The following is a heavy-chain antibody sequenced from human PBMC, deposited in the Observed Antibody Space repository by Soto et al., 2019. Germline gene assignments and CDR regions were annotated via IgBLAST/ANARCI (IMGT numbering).Heavy chain of an antibody. J-gene: IGHJ4*02. CDR2: IWYDGSNK. Sequence: QVQLVESGGGVVQPGRSLRLSCAASGFTFSSYGMHWVRQAPGKGLEWVAVIWYDGSNKYYADSVKGRFTISRDNSKNALDLRMNILRAEDTAVYCCAGGHSSSWYFDYWGQGTLVTVSS. V-gene: IGHV3-33*01. CDR3: AGGHSSSWYFDY. D-gene: IGHD6-13*01. CDR1: GFTFSSYG.